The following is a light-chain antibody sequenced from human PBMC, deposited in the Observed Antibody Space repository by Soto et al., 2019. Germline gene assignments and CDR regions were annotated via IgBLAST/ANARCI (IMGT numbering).Light chain of an antibody. J-gene: IGKJ2*01. CDR2: DAS. CDR3: QQRSNCLPYT. CDR1: QSVSSY. V-gene: IGKV3-11*01. Sequence: EIVLTQSPATLSLSPGERATLSCRASQSVSSYLAWYQQKPGQAPRLLIYDASNRATGIPARFSGSGSGTDFTLTISSLEPEAFAVYYCQQRSNCLPYTFGQGTKLEIK.